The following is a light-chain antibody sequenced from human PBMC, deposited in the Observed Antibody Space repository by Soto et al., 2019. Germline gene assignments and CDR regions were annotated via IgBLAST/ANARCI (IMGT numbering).Light chain of an antibody. CDR2: GAS. CDR3: QQYNNWPPSWT. Sequence: VITQSPTTLCMSPGERATPSCRDIHSVSTNLAWYQQKPGQAPRLLIYGASTRATGVPARFSGSGSGTDFTLTISSLQSEDFAVYYCQQYNNWPPSWTVGQGTKVDIK. J-gene: IGKJ1*01. V-gene: IGKV3-15*01. CDR1: HSVSTN.